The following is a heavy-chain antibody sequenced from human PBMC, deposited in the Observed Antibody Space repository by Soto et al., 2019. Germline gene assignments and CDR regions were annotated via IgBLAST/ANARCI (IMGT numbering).Heavy chain of an antibody. Sequence: EVQLVESGGGLVQPGRSLRLSCAASGFTFDDYPMHWVRQAPGKGLDWVSGISWNSGSIGYADSVMGRFTISRDNAKNSLYLQMNSLRAEDTALYYCAKDMGPDGYTTFDYWGQGTLVTVSS. CDR1: GFTFDDYP. CDR2: ISWNSGSI. D-gene: IGHD5-12*01. CDR3: AKDMGPDGYTTFDY. V-gene: IGHV3-9*01. J-gene: IGHJ4*02.